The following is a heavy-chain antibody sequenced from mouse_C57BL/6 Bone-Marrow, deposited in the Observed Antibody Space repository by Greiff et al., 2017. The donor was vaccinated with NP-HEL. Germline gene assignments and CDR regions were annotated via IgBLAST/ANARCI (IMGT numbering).Heavy chain of an antibody. CDR1: GYTFTSYG. Sequence: QVQLQQSGAELARPGASVKLSCKASGYTFTSYGISWVKQRTGQGLEWIGEIYPRSGNTYYNEKFKGKATLTADKSSSTAYMELRSLASEDSAVYFCARSRVYYDYEGGFACWGQETLVTVSA. V-gene: IGHV1-81*01. D-gene: IGHD2-4*01. CDR3: ARSRVYYDYEGGFAC. J-gene: IGHJ3*01. CDR2: IYPRSGNT.